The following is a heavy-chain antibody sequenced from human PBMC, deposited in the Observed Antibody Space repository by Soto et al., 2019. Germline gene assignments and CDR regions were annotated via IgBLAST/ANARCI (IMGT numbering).Heavy chain of an antibody. J-gene: IGHJ3*02. CDR1: GYTLTELS. CDR3: ATETRITMVRGVIDAPPYAFDI. CDR2: FDPEDGET. Sequence: ASVKVSCKVSGYTLTELSMHWVRQAPGKGLEWMGGFDPEDGETIYAQKFQGRVTMTEDTSTDTAYMELSSLRSEDTAVYYCATETRITMVRGVIDAPPYAFDIWGQGTMVTVSS. V-gene: IGHV1-24*01. D-gene: IGHD3-10*01.